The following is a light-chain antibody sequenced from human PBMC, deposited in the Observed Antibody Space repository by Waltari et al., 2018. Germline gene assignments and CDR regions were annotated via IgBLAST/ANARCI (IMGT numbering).Light chain of an antibody. CDR3: CSYAGSSTYV. Sequence: QSALTQPASVSGSPGQSITISCTGTSSDVGSYNFVSWYQQHPGKAPKLRISEGSKRPLGVSNRFAGSKSGNTASLTISGLQAADEADYSCCSYAGSSTYVVGTGTKVTVL. CDR1: SSDVGSYNF. J-gene: IGLJ1*01. CDR2: EGS. V-gene: IGLV2-23*01.